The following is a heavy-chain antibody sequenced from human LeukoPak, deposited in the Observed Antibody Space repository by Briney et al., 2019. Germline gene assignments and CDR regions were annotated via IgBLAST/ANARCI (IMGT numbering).Heavy chain of an antibody. V-gene: IGHV3-7*01. CDR1: GFTFSSYW. D-gene: IGHD2-15*01. J-gene: IGHJ4*02. Sequence: GGSLRLSCAASGFTFSSYWMTWVRQAPGKGLEWVANIKEDGSEKYYEDSVKGRFTSSRDNAKNSLYLQMNSLRAEDTAVYYCARGDCSGGSCSRYWGQGTLVTVSS. CDR3: ARGDCSGGSCSRY. CDR2: IKEDGSEK.